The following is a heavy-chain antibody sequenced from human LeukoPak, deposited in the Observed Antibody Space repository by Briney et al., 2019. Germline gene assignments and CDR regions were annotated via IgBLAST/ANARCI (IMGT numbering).Heavy chain of an antibody. CDR2: VSSSSGTI. Sequence: GGSLRLSCAASGFTFSRFTMNWVRQAPGKGLEWVSYVSSSSGTIYYADSVKGRFTISRDNAKNSLYLQMNSLRAEDTAVYYCARGGPLMVRGEDWGQGTLVTVSS. CDR3: ARGGPLMVRGED. V-gene: IGHV3-48*04. D-gene: IGHD3-10*01. J-gene: IGHJ4*02. CDR1: GFTFSRFT.